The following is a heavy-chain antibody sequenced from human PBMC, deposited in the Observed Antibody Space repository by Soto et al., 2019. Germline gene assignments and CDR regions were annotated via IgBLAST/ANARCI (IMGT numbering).Heavy chain of an antibody. Sequence: ASVKVSCKVSGYTLTELSMHWVRQAPGKGLEWMGGFDPEDGETIYAQKFQGRVTMTEGTSTDTAYMELSSLRSEDTAVYYCVPRFVRSGIDYWGQGTLVTVSS. D-gene: IGHD3-3*01. CDR3: VPRFVRSGIDY. J-gene: IGHJ4*02. V-gene: IGHV1-24*01. CDR2: FDPEDGET. CDR1: GYTLTELS.